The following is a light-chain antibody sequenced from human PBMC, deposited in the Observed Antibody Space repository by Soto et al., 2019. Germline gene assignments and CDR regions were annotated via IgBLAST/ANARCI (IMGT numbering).Light chain of an antibody. CDR1: QGIKSF. V-gene: IGKV1-9*01. CDR2: AAS. CDR3: QQLNSYPLT. Sequence: DIHLTQSPSFLSASVGDRVTITCRASQGIKSFLAWFQQKPGKAPNLLISAASTLQSGVPSRFSGSGSGTEFTLTISGLQPEDVATYYCQQLNSYPLTFGGGTKGEIK. J-gene: IGKJ4*01.